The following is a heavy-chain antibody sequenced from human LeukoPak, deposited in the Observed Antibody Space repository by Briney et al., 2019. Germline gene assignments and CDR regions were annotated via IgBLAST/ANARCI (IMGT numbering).Heavy chain of an antibody. Sequence: PSETLSLTCAVYGGSFSGYYWSWIRQPPGKGLEWIGEINHSGSTNYNPSLKSRVTISVDTSKNQFSLKLSSVTAADTAVYYCARGRPRGSPMVRGVIAYSYYFDYWGQGTLVTVSS. D-gene: IGHD3-10*01. CDR1: GGSFSGYY. J-gene: IGHJ4*02. CDR3: ARGRPRGSPMVRGVIAYSYYFDY. V-gene: IGHV4-34*01. CDR2: INHSGST.